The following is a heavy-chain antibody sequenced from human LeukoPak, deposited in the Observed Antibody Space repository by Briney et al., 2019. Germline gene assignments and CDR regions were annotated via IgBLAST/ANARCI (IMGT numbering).Heavy chain of an antibody. J-gene: IGHJ4*02. CDR3: ARSDSSGYSIFFDY. Sequence: PGGSLRLSCAASGFTFSSYSMNWVRQAPGKGLEWVSYISSSGSTIYYADSVKGRFTISRDNAKNSLYLQMNSLRAEDTAVYYCARSDSSGYSIFFDYWGQGTLVTVSS. D-gene: IGHD3-22*01. V-gene: IGHV3-48*04. CDR2: ISSSGSTI. CDR1: GFTFSSYS.